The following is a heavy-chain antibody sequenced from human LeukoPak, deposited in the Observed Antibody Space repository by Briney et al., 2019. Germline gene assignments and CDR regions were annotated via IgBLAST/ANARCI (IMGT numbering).Heavy chain of an antibody. CDR1: GFTFHTSA. D-gene: IGHD1-26*01. CDR3: APQRAAPLQELLFTRLFVP. CDR2: IILGSGNT. J-gene: IGHJ5*02. Sequence: SVKVSCKASGFTFHTSAMQWVRQARGQRLEWIGWIILGSGNTVYSHKFHDRVIITRDMSTSTVYMELDSLGSKDTGVCYCAPQRAAPLQELLFTRLFVPWREGTLVTVSS. V-gene: IGHV1-58*02.